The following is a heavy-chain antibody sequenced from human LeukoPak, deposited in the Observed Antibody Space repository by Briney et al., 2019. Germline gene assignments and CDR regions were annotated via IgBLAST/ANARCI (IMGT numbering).Heavy chain of an antibody. Sequence: PGGSLRLSCSASGFTFSSYAMYWVRQAPGKGLEYVSAIVSNGGSTYYADSVKGRFTISRDNSKNTLYLQMSSLRAEDTAVYYCARQVDFRVAYYFDYWGQGTLVTVSS. J-gene: IGHJ4*02. CDR1: GFTFSSYA. CDR3: ARQVDFRVAYYFDY. V-gene: IGHV3-64D*06. CDR2: IVSNGGST. D-gene: IGHD3-3*01.